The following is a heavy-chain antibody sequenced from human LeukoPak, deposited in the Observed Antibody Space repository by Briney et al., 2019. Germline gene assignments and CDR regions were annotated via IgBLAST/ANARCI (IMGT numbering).Heavy chain of an antibody. J-gene: IGHJ4*02. D-gene: IGHD3-22*01. Sequence: GGSLRLSCAASGFTFSSYEMNWVRQAPGKGLEWVSSISSSSSYIYYADSVKGRFTISRDNAKNSLYLQMNSLRAEDTAVYYCARDIYDSSGYYLSFDYWGQGTLVTVSS. CDR3: ARDIYDSSGYYLSFDY. V-gene: IGHV3-21*01. CDR1: GFTFSSYE. CDR2: ISSSSSYI.